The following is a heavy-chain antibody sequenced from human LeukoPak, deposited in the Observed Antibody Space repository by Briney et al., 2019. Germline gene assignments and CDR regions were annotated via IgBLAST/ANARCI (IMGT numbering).Heavy chain of an antibody. CDR3: ARVGRFGEFLFDY. D-gene: IGHD3-10*01. V-gene: IGHV4-59*12. J-gene: IGHJ4*02. CDR1: GGSISSYS. Sequence: PSETLSLTCIVSGGSISSYSWNWTRQSPGKGLEWVGYISHSGTTSYNSSLKSRVTISVDTSKNQLSLKLTSVTAADTAVYYCARVGRFGEFLFDYWGQGTLVTVSS. CDR2: ISHSGTT.